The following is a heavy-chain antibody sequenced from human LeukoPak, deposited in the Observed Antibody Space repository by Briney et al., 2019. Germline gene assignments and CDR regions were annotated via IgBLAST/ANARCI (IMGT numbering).Heavy chain of an antibody. CDR1: GFTFSDYY. J-gene: IGHJ4*02. D-gene: IGHD3-9*01. Sequence: GGSLRLSCAASGFTFSDYYMSWIRQAPGKGLEWVSYIRSSGSTIYYADSVKGRFTISRDNAKNSLYLQMNSLRAEDTAVYYCARGSPYYDILTGYFWVWGQGTLVTVSS. V-gene: IGHV3-11*04. CDR3: ARGSPYYDILTGYFWV. CDR2: IRSSGSTI.